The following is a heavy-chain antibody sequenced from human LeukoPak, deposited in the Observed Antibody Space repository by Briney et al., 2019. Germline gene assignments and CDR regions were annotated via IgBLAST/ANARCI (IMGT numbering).Heavy chain of an antibody. CDR2: VIPIFGTA. Sequence: SVKVSCKASGGTFSSYAISWVRQAPGQGLEWMGGVIPIFGTANYAQKFQGRVTITADKSTSTAYMELSSLRSEDTAVYYCARKVPNDSSGYYYRGQFDPWGQGTLVTVSS. CDR3: ARKVPNDSSGYYYRGQFDP. CDR1: GGTFSSYA. J-gene: IGHJ5*02. V-gene: IGHV1-69*06. D-gene: IGHD3-22*01.